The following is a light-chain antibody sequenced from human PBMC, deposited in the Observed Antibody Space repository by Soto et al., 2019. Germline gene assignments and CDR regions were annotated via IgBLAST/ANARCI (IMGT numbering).Light chain of an antibody. Sequence: DIQMTQSPSSLSSSVGDRVTITCRANQSVSDSLNWYQQKPGKAPKLLIYAASSLRSGVPSRISGSGSGTDFTLTISSLQPEDFATYYCHQSYSTPQTFGQGTKVDIK. CDR2: AAS. CDR3: HQSYSTPQT. V-gene: IGKV1-39*01. J-gene: IGKJ1*01. CDR1: QSVSDS.